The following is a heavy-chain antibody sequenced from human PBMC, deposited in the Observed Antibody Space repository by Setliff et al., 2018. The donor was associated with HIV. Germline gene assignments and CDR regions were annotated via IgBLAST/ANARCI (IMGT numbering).Heavy chain of an antibody. V-gene: IGHV4-34*01. D-gene: IGHD6-13*01. CDR3: ARGSSNTWYYYFDS. CDR1: GVSFRNSS. J-gene: IGHJ4*02. CDR2: IDHSGRT. Sequence: SETLSLTCAVFGVSFRNSSYNWIRQPPGKGLEWIGEIDHSGRTTYNSSLRSRVTMSVDASKNQVSLRLTSMTAADTGVYYCARGSSNTWYYYFDSWGQGALVTVSS.